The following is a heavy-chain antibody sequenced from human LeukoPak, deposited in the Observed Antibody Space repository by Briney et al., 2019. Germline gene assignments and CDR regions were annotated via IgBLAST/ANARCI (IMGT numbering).Heavy chain of an antibody. CDR2: IFPIFGTA. CDR1: GGTFSSYA. Sequence: SVKVSCTASGGTFSSYAISWVRQAPGQGLEWMGGIFPIFGTANYAQKFQGRVTITTDESTSTAYMELSSLISEDTAVYYCAREVVRGVYYFDYWGQGTLVTVSS. D-gene: IGHD3-10*01. CDR3: AREVVRGVYYFDY. J-gene: IGHJ4*02. V-gene: IGHV1-69*05.